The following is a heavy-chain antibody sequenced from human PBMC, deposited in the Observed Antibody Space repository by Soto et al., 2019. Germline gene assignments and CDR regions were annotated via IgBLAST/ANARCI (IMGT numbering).Heavy chain of an antibody. CDR3: ARGPGLEPHYYYGMDV. CDR2: VYYSGNT. D-gene: IGHD1-1*01. CDR1: GGSVRSGRYY. J-gene: IGHJ6*02. Sequence: PSETLSLTCTVSGGSVRSGRYYWGWIRQPPGKGLEWIGYVYYSGNTNYNPSLKSRATISIYTFNDQFFLKLTSVTAADTAKYYCARGPGLEPHYYYGMDVWGQGTTVTVSS. V-gene: IGHV4-61*01.